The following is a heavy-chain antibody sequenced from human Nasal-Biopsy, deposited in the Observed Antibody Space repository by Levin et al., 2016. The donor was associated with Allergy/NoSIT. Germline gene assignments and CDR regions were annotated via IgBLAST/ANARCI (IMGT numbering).Heavy chain of an antibody. Sequence: ASVKVSCKTSGYTFTGYFVHWVRQTPGRGLEWMGWINPDSGETEYAQRFQGDVTMTRDTSINTVYMDFRRLRPDDTGRYYCARKPYSYDTRGPFDFWGQGTLVTVSS. J-gene: IGHJ4*02. CDR1: GYTFTGYF. V-gene: IGHV1-2*02. CDR3: ARKPYSYDTRGPFDF. D-gene: IGHD3-22*01. CDR2: INPDSGET.